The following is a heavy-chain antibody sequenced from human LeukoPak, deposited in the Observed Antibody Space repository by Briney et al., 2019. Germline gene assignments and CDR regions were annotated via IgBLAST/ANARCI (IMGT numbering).Heavy chain of an antibody. CDR3: XXXXXAAAGTSRSYFDY. Sequence: PGRSLRLSCAASGFTFDDYAMHWVRQAPGKGLEWVSGISWNSGSIGYADSVKGRFTISRDNAKNSLYLQMNSLRAEDTALYYXXXXXXAAAGTSRSYFDYWGQGTLVTVSS. CDR2: ISWNSGSI. D-gene: IGHD6-13*01. CDR1: GFTFDDYA. J-gene: IGHJ4*02. V-gene: IGHV3-9*01.